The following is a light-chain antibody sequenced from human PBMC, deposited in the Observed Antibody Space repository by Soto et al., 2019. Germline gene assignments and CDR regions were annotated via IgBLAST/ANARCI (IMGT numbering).Light chain of an antibody. CDR1: QSLLHSNGYNY. J-gene: IGKJ4*01. Sequence: DIVMTQSPLSLPVTPGEPASISCRSSQSLLHSNGYNYLDWYLQKPGQSPQLLIYLGSNRASGVSDRFSGSGSGTDFTLNISRVEAEDVGVYYCMQALQTPLTFGGGTKVEIK. CDR2: LGS. CDR3: MQALQTPLT. V-gene: IGKV2-28*01.